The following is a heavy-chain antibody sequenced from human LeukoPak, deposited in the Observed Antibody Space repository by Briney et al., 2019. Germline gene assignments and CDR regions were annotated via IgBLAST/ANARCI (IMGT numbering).Heavy chain of an antibody. D-gene: IGHD2-15*01. CDR1: GFTFTSSA. CDR3: AADTAPYCSGGSCHVG. CDR2: IVVGSGNT. J-gene: IGHJ4*02. V-gene: IGHV1-58*02. Sequence: SVKVSCKASGFTFTSSAMQWVRQARGQRLEWIGWIVVGSGNTNYAQKFQERVTITRDMSTSTVYVELSSLRSEDTAVYYCAADTAPYCSGGSCHVGWGQGTLVTVSS.